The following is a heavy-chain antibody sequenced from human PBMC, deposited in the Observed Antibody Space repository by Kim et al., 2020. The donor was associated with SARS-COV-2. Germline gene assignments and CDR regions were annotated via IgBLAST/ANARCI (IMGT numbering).Heavy chain of an antibody. CDR1: GGSISSSSYY. CDR3: ARSGQWLDHHYYYYGMDV. J-gene: IGHJ6*02. D-gene: IGHD6-19*01. CDR2: IYYSGST. V-gene: IGHV4-39*01. Sequence: SETLSLTCTVSGGSISSSSYYWGWIRQPPGKGLEWIGSIYYSGSTYYNPSLKSRVTISVDTSKNQFSLKLSSVTAADTAVYYCARSGQWLDHHYYYYGMDVWGQGTTVTVSS.